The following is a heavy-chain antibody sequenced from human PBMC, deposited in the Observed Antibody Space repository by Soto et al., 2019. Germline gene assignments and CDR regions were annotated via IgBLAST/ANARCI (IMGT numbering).Heavy chain of an antibody. J-gene: IGHJ5*02. Sequence: EVELLESGGGLVEPGGSVRLSCAASGFTFRNYAMSWVRQAPGKGLEWVSSIHGEGAGSFYADAVKGRFTVSRDDSKETLYLQRSSLRVDDTAVYYCVKDGVARNGNWDWFDPWDQGTLVTVAS. CDR3: VKDGVARNGNWDWFDP. V-gene: IGHV3-23*01. CDR1: GFTFRNYA. D-gene: IGHD6-19*01. CDR2: IHGEGAGS.